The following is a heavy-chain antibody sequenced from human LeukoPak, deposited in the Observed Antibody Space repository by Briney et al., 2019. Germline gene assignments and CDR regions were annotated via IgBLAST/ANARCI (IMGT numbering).Heavy chain of an antibody. CDR3: ARGLGIDY. CDR1: GLTFSSYS. Sequence: NPGGSLRLSCAASGLTFSSYSMNWVRQASGKGLEWVSSINSDSNYIYYADSVKGRFTISRDNAKNSLYLQMNSLRAEDTAVYYCARGLGIDYWGQGTLVTVSS. D-gene: IGHD7-27*01. CDR2: INSDSNYI. J-gene: IGHJ4*02. V-gene: IGHV3-21*01.